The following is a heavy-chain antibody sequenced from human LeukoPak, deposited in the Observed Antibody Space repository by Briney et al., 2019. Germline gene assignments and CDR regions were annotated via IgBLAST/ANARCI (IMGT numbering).Heavy chain of an antibody. J-gene: IGHJ6*03. D-gene: IGHD6-13*01. V-gene: IGHV1-2*02. CDR2: INPNSGGT. Sequence: ASVKVSCKASGYTFTGYYMHWVRQAPGQGLEWMGWINPNSGGTNCAQKFQGRVTMTRDTSIDTAYMELSSLRFDDTAVYYCARGATAGRFSLRPTGAYYMDVWGKGTTVTISS. CDR3: ARGATAGRFSLRPTGAYYMDV. CDR1: GYTFTGYY.